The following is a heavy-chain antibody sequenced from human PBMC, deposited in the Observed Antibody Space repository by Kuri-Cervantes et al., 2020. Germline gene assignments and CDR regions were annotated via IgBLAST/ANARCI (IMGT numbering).Heavy chain of an antibody. CDR1: GFTFSSYG. CDR2: IRYDGSNK. Sequence: GESLKISCAASGFTFSSYGMHWVRQAPGKGLEWVAFIRYDGSNKYYADSVKGRFTISRDNSKNTLYLQMNSLRAEDTAVYYCAEDYSYCSSTSCETDWGQGTLVTVSS. D-gene: IGHD2-2*01. J-gene: IGHJ4*02. V-gene: IGHV3-30*02. CDR3: AEDYSYCSSTSCETD.